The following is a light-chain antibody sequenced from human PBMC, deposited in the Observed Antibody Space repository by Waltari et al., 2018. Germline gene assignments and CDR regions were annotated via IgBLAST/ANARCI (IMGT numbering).Light chain of an antibody. Sequence: EIVLTQSPATLSLSPGERATLSCRASQSVSSYFAWYQQKPGQAPSLLIYDASNRATGIPARFSGSGSGTDFTLTISSLEPEDFAVYYCQQRSNWPPDTFGPGTKVDIK. CDR1: QSVSSY. CDR2: DAS. CDR3: QQRSNWPPDT. V-gene: IGKV3-11*01. J-gene: IGKJ3*01.